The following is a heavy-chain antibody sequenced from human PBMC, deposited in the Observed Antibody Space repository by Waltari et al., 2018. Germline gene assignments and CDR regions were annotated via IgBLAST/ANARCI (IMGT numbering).Heavy chain of an antibody. Sequence: QLQLQESGPGRVKPSGTLSLICAVSGDSLSNNWWSWVRQSPGKGLEWIGQVLGSGRTNYNPSFASRVTISLDTSTYQFALKMTSATAADTALYYCARDRGRRLYLDTWGPGTLVTVSP. J-gene: IGHJ4*02. CDR1: GDSLSNNW. CDR2: VLGSGRT. V-gene: IGHV4-4*02. D-gene: IGHD2-15*01. CDR3: ARDRGRRLYLDT.